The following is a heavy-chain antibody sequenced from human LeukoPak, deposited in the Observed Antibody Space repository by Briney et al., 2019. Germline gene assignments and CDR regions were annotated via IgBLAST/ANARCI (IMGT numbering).Heavy chain of an antibody. CDR3: TWYYDYVWGSYRYTVDPGFDY. CDR2: IKSKTDGGTT. V-gene: IGHV3-15*01. CDR1: GFTFSNAW. J-gene: IGHJ4*02. D-gene: IGHD3-16*02. Sequence: TGGSLRLSCAASGFTFSNAWMSWVRQAPGKGLEWVGRIKSKTDGGTTDYAAPVKGRFTISRDDSKNTLYLQMNSLKTEDTAVYYCTWYYDYVWGSYRYTVDPGFDYWGQGTLVTVSS.